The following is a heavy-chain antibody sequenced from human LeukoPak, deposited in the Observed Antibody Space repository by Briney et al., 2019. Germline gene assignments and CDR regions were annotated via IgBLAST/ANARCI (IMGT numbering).Heavy chain of an antibody. CDR1: GFPFGDYW. CDR3: ARGGSGYEY. Sequence: GGSLRLSCAASGFPFGDYWMSWVRQAPGKGLEWVANIKPDGSENYYVDSVKGRFTISRDNAKNSLYLQMNSLRVDDTAVYYCARGGSGYEYWGQGTLVSVSS. CDR2: IKPDGSEN. D-gene: IGHD3-22*01. J-gene: IGHJ4*02. V-gene: IGHV3-7*01.